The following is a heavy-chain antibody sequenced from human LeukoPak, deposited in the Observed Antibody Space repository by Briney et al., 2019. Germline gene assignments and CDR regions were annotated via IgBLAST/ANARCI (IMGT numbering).Heavy chain of an antibody. J-gene: IGHJ4*02. V-gene: IGHV1-18*01. CDR2: ISAYNGNT. CDR3: ARDGPLLWFGESHLGFDY. CDR1: GYTFTSYG. Sequence: ASVKVSCKASGYTFTSYGISWVRQAPAQGLEWMGWISAYNGNTNYAQKLQGRVTMTTDTSTSTAYMELRSLRSADTAVYYCARDGPLLWFGESHLGFDYWGQGTLVTVSS. D-gene: IGHD3-10*01.